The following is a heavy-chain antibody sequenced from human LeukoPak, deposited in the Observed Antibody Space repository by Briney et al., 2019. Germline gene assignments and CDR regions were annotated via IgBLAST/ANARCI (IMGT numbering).Heavy chain of an antibody. CDR2: IIPILGIA. D-gene: IGHD1-26*01. V-gene: IGHV1-69*04. CDR3: ARGGGSDWGGEFDY. Sequence: SVKVSCKPSGGTFSRYAISWVRQAPGHGLEWMGRIIPILGIANYAQKFQRRVTITADKSTSTAYMELSSLSSEDTGAYYCARGGGSDWGGEFDYWGQGTLVTVSS. CDR1: GGTFSRYA. J-gene: IGHJ4*02.